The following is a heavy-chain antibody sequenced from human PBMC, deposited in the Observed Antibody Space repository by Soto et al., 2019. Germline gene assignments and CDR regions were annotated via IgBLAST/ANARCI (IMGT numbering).Heavy chain of an antibody. CDR3: AKISNSRVVTVHFDY. V-gene: IGHV3-30*18. D-gene: IGHD2-21*02. Sequence: QGQLVESGGGVVQPGRSLRLSCAASGFTFSSYGMHWVRQAPGKGLEWVAVISYDGSNKYYADSVKGRFTISRDNSKNTLYLQMNSLRAEDTAVYYCAKISNSRVVTVHFDYWGQGTLVTVAS. CDR2: ISYDGSNK. CDR1: GFTFSSYG. J-gene: IGHJ4*02.